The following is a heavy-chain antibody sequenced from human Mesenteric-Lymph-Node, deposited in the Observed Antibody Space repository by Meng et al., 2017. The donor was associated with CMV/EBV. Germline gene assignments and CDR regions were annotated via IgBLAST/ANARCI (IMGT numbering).Heavy chain of an antibody. D-gene: IGHD2-2*01. Sequence: ESLKISCAASGFTVSSNYMSWVRQAPGKGLEWVSSIDTRSSYIYYADSVKGRFTISRDNAKNSLYLQMNSLRAEDTAIYFCARGACSTTTCSFDYWGQGTLVTVSS. V-gene: IGHV3-21*01. CDR2: IDTRSSYI. CDR1: GFTVSSNY. CDR3: ARGACSTTTCSFDY. J-gene: IGHJ4*02.